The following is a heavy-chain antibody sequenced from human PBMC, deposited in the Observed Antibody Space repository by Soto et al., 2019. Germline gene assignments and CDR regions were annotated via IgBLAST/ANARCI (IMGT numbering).Heavy chain of an antibody. J-gene: IGHJ4*02. CDR2: IFHSGST. Sequence: QVQLQESGPGLVKPSGTLSLICAVSGGSIVRSNWWSWVRQPPGKGLEWIGEIFHSGSTSYNPSLKSRVTMSVDKSKNQLSLNLNSVTAADTAVYYCATWGIYSDPGGSLPFDYWGQGTLVTVSS. CDR3: ATWGIYSDPGGSLPFDY. CDR1: GGSIVRSNW. D-gene: IGHD3-16*01. V-gene: IGHV4-4*02.